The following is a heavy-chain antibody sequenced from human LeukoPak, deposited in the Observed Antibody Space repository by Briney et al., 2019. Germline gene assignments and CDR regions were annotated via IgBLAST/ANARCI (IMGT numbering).Heavy chain of an antibody. CDR1: GGSFSGYY. CDR2: INHSGST. J-gene: IGHJ5*02. D-gene: IGHD3-10*01. CDR3: ARGRSPYYYGSGSYYSFIWFDP. Sequence: SETLSLTCAVYGGSFSGYYWSWIRQPPGKGLEWIGEINHSGSTNYNPSLKSRVTISVDTSKNQFSLKLSSVTAADTAVYYCARGRSPYYYGSGSYYSFIWFDPWGQGTLVTVSS. V-gene: IGHV4-34*01.